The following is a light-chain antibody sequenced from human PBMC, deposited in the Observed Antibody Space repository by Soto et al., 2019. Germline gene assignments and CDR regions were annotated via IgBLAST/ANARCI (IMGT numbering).Light chain of an antibody. CDR3: GTWDSSLSAVV. V-gene: IGLV1-51*01. CDR2: ANN. J-gene: IGLJ2*01. Sequence: QSVLTQPPSVSAAPGQKVTISCSGSSSNIGNNYVSWYQQLPGTAPKLLIYANNKRPSGIPDRFSGSKSGTSATLAITGLQTGDEADYYCGTWDSSLSAVVFGGGTKLTVL. CDR1: SSNIGNNY.